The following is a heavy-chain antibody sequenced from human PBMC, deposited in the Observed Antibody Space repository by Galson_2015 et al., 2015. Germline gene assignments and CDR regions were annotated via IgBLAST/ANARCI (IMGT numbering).Heavy chain of an antibody. D-gene: IGHD3-22*01. V-gene: IGHV1-69*13. J-gene: IGHJ3*02. CDR3: ARDRGYYDSSGNAFDI. CDR2: IIPIFGTP. CDR1: GGTFSSYA. Sequence: SVKVSCKASGGTFSSYAISWVRQAPGQGLEWMGGIIPIFGTPNYAQKFQGRVTITADESTSTAYMELSSLRSEDTAVYYCARDRGYYDSSGNAFDIWGQGTMVTVSS.